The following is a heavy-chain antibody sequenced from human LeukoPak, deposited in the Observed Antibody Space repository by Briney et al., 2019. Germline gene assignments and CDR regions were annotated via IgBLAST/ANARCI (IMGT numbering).Heavy chain of an antibody. J-gene: IGHJ5*02. V-gene: IGHV4-34*01. CDR3: ARAIIVVIPAASNNWFDP. D-gene: IGHD2-2*01. CDR1: GGSFNGYY. Sequence: SETLSLTCAVHGGSFNGYYWSWIRQPPGKGLEWIGEINHSGSTNYNPSLKSRVTISIDTSKNQFSLKLSSVTAADTAVYYCARAIIVVIPAASNNWFDPWGQGTLVTVSS. CDR2: INHSGST.